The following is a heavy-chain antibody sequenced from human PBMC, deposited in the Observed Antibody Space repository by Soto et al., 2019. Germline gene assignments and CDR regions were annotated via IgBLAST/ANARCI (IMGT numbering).Heavy chain of an antibody. J-gene: IGHJ4*02. Sequence: ETLSLTCTVSGGSIRSSSYYWGWIRQPPGKGMEWIGSIYYSGSTYYNPSLKSRVTISVDTSKNQFSLTLSSVTASYTAVYYCARSMTTVVTLDYWGQGTLVTVS. V-gene: IGHV4-39*01. D-gene: IGHD4-17*01. CDR1: GGSIRSSSYY. CDR2: IYYSGST. CDR3: ARSMTTVVTLDY.